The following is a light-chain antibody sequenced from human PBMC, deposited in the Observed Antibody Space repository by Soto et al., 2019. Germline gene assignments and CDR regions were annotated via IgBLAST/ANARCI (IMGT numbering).Light chain of an antibody. CDR1: QTLPPSY. J-gene: IGKJ2*01. CDR3: QQYGPSFLNT. CDR2: GVS. Sequence: EIVLTQSPGTLSLSPGERATLSCRASQTLPPSYLAWYQLRHGQAPRLLIYGVSNRVTGIPDRFRGTGSGTDFTLIISRLEPEDFAVYYCQQYGPSFLNTFGQGTRLEI. V-gene: IGKV3-20*01.